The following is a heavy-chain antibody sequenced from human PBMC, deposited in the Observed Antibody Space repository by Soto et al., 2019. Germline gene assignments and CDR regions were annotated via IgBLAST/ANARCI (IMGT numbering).Heavy chain of an antibody. CDR3: ARDVSGSQNYYYYGMDV. D-gene: IGHD1-26*01. V-gene: IGHV1-3*01. CDR2: INAGNGNT. J-gene: IGHJ6*02. CDR1: GYTFTSYA. Sequence: GASVKVSCKASGYTFTSYAMHWVRQAPGQRLEWMGWINAGNGNTKYSQKFQGRVTITRDTSASTAYMELSSLRSEDTAVYYCARDVSGSQNYYYYGMDVWGQGTTVTVSS.